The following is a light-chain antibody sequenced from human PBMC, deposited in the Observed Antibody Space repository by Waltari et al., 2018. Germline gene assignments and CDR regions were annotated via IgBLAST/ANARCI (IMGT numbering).Light chain of an antibody. Sequence: EGVMTQSPASLSVSPGERVTLSSRASRSVSTNLAWYHQRPGQAPRLLIYGASTRATGIPVRFSGSGAGTEFTLAISSLQSEDLGTYYGEEYNNGLTWTFGPGTKVEI. CDR3: EEYNNGLTWT. V-gene: IGKV3-15*01. CDR2: GAS. J-gene: IGKJ1*01. CDR1: RSVSTN.